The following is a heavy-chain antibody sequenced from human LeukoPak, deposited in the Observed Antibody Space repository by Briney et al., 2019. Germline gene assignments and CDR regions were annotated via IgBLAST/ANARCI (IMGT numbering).Heavy chain of an antibody. V-gene: IGHV4-30-4*01. D-gene: IGHD5-24*01. Sequence: PSETLSLTCTVSGGSISSYYWSWIRQPPGKGLEWIGYIYYSGSTYYNPSLKSRVTISVDTSKNQFSLKLSSVTAADTAVYYCASARDGYNGGGDYWGQGTLVTVSS. J-gene: IGHJ4*02. CDR3: ASARDGYNGGGDY. CDR1: GGSISSYY. CDR2: IYYSGST.